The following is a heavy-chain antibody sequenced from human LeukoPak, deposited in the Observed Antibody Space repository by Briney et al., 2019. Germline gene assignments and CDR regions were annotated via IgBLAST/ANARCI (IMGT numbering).Heavy chain of an antibody. CDR2: IRSKAYGGTT. V-gene: IGHV3-49*02. Sequence: GGSLRLSCAASGFTFKTYSMNWVRQAPGKGLEWVGFIRSKAYGGTTEYAASVKGRFTISRDDSKSIAYLQMNSLKTEDTAVYYCTRERGFDPWGQGTLVTVSS. CDR1: GFTFKTYS. J-gene: IGHJ5*02. CDR3: TRERGFDP.